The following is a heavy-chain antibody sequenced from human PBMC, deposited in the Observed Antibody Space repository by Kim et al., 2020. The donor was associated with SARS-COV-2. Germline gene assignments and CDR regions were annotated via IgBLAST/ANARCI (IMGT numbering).Heavy chain of an antibody. V-gene: IGHV3-30*04. D-gene: IGHD6-19*01. J-gene: IGHJ4*02. CDR1: GFTFSSYA. CDR2: ISYDGSNK. CDR3: ARGLSGWDAYFDY. Sequence: GGSLRLSCAASGFTFSSYAMHWVRQAPGKGLEWVAVISYDGSNKYYADSVKGRFTISRDNSKNTLYLQMNSLRAEDTAVYYCARGLSGWDAYFDYWGQGT.